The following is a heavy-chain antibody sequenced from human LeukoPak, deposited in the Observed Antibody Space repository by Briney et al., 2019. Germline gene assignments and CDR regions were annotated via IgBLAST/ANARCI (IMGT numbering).Heavy chain of an antibody. V-gene: IGHV3-23*01. Sequence: PGGSLRLSCAASGFTFSSYAVSWVRKAPGKGLEWVSAISGSGGSTYYTDSVKGRFTISRDNSKNTLYLQMNSLRAEDTAVYYCAKSSGYSSSWPFDYWGQGTLVTVSS. CDR3: AKSSGYSSSWPFDY. J-gene: IGHJ4*02. D-gene: IGHD6-13*01. CDR1: GFTFSSYA. CDR2: ISGSGGST.